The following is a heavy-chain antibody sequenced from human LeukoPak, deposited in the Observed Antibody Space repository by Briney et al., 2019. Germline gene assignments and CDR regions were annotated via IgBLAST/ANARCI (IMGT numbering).Heavy chain of an antibody. V-gene: IGHV3-66*01. Sequence: GGSLRLSCAASGFTVSSNYMSWVRQAPGKGLEWVSVIYSGGSTYYADSVKGRFTISRDNSKNTLYLQMNSLRAEDTAVYYCARVADSSVDYYYYYGMDVWGQGTTVTVFS. CDR2: IYSGGST. CDR1: GFTVSSNY. CDR3: ARVADSSVDYYYYYGMDV. D-gene: IGHD3-22*01. J-gene: IGHJ6*02.